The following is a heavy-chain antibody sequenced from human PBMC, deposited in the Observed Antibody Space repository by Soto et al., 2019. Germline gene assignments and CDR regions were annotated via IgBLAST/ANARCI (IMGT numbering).Heavy chain of an antibody. J-gene: IGHJ3*02. CDR2: INSDGSST. V-gene: IGHV3-74*01. D-gene: IGHD6-19*01. Sequence: EVQLVESGGGLVQPGGSLTLSCAASGFTFSNYWMHWVRQAPGKCLVWVSRINSDGSSTTYADSVKGRFTISRDNAKKQLYLEMNSRRAEDTAVYYCARRGAGFDIWGQGTMVTVSS. CDR3: ARRGAGFDI. CDR1: GFTFSNYW.